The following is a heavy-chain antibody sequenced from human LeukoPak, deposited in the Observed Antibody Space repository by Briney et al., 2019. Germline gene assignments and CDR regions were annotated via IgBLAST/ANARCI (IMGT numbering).Heavy chain of an antibody. D-gene: IGHD3-3*01. CDR3: AKDQTMAYDFWSGYNPFDY. V-gene: IGHV3-23*01. J-gene: IGHJ4*02. Sequence: PGGSLRLSCAASGFTFSSYAMSWVRQAPGKGLEWVSAISGSGGSTYYADSVKGRFTISRDNSKNTLYLQMNSPRAEDTAVYYCAKDQTMAYDFWSGYNPFDYWGQGTLVTVSS. CDR2: ISGSGGST. CDR1: GFTFSSYA.